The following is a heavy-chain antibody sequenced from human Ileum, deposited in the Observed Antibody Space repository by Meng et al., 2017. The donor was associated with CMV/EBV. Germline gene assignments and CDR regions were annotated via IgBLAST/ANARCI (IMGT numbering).Heavy chain of an antibody. CDR3: ARETIGIIPAAMNYQYYGMDV. Sequence: YYLHWVRQAPGQGPEWMGWINPNSGGSKYAQKFQGRITMTRDTSISTAYMELSRLTSDDAAVYYCARETIGIIPAAMNYQYYGMDVWGQGTTVTVSS. CDR2: INPNSGGS. J-gene: IGHJ6*02. D-gene: IGHD2-2*01. V-gene: IGHV1-2*02. CDR1: YY.